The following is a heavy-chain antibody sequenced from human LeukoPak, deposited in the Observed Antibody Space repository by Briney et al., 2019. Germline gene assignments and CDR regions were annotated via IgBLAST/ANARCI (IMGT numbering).Heavy chain of an antibody. V-gene: IGHV4-59*01. CDR2: IYYSGST. D-gene: IGHD3-9*01. J-gene: IGHJ4*02. CDR1: GGSISSYY. CDR3: ARLVHYDILTGYSYYFDY. Sequence: SETLSLTCTASGGSISSYYWSWIRQPPGKGLEWIGYIYYSGSTNYNPSLKSRVTISVDTSKNQFSLKLSSVTAADTAVYYCARLVHYDILTGYSYYFDYWGQGTLVTVSS.